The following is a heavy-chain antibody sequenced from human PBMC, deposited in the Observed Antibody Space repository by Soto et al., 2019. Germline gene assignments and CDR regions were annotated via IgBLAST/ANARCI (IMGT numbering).Heavy chain of an antibody. J-gene: IGHJ4*02. V-gene: IGHV3-30*18. CDR1: GFTFSSYG. Sequence: QVQLVESGGGVVQPGRSLRLSCAASGFTFSSYGMHWVRQAPGKGLEWVAVISYDGSNKYYADSVKGRFTISRDNSKNTLYLQMNSLRAEDTAVYYCAKLLEDPPVDYWGQGTLVTVSS. CDR2: ISYDGSNK. CDR3: AKLLEDPPVDY.